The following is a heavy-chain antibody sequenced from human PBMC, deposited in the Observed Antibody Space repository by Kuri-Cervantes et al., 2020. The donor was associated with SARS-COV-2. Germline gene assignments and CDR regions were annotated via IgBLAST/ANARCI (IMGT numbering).Heavy chain of an antibody. D-gene: IGHD3-3*01. V-gene: IGHV4-39*01. CDR1: GGSISSSSYC. Sequence: SETLSLTCTVSGGSISSSSYCWGWIRQPPGKGLEWIGSIYYSGSTYYNPSLKSRVTISVDTSKNQFSLKLSSVTAADTAVYYCARSVNDFWSGYAVSLSTNYFDYWGQGTLVTVSS. J-gene: IGHJ4*02. CDR2: IYYSGST. CDR3: ARSVNDFWSGYAVSLSTNYFDY.